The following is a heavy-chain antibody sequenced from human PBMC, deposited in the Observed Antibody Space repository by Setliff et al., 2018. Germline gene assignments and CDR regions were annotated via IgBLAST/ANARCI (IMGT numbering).Heavy chain of an antibody. CDR1: GGSISSGVYY. V-gene: IGHV4-39*07. J-gene: IGHJ6*03. Sequence: PSETLSLTCTVSGGSISSGVYYWGWIRQPPGKGLEWIGRIYHGVKSYYNTSLESRVTISLDTSKNQFSLSLTSVTAEDTAVYYCARMSGFQYIDVWDKGTTVTVSS. CDR2: IYHGVKS. D-gene: IGHD3-3*01. CDR3: ARMSGFQYIDV.